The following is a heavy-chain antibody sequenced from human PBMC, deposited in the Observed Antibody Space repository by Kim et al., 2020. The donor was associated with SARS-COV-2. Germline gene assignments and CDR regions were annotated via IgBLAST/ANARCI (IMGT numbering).Heavy chain of an antibody. D-gene: IGHD3-22*01. CDR1: GFTFSSYA. CDR3: VKDNRRITMIVVAPGGFDI. V-gene: IGHV3-64D*09. CDR2: ISSNGGST. J-gene: IGHJ3*02. Sequence: GGSLRLSCSASGFTFSSYAMHWVRQAPGKGLEYVSAISSNGGSTYYADSVKGRFTISRDNSKNTPYLQMSSLRAEDTAVYYCVKDNRRITMIVVAPGGFDIWGQGTMVTVSS.